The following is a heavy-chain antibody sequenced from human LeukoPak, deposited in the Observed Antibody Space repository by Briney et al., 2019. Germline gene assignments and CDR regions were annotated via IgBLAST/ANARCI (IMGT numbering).Heavy chain of an antibody. J-gene: IGHJ4*02. CDR2: ISSSGST. V-gene: IGHV3-23*01. D-gene: IGHD1-26*01. Sequence: PGGSLRLSCAASGFTFSSYSMNWVRQAPGKGLEWVSYISSSGSTYYADSVKGRFTISRDNSKNTLYLQMNSLRAEDTALYYCAKAGSYWDFDYWGQGTLVTVSS. CDR3: AKAGSYWDFDY. CDR1: GFTFSSYS.